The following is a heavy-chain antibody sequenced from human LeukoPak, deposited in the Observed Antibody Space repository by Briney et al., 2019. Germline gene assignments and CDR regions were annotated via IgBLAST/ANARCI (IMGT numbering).Heavy chain of an antibody. Sequence: PGESLKISCKGSGYSFTSYWIGWVRQMPGKGLEWMGIIYPADSNTRYSPSFQGQVTISADRSISTAYLQWSSLYASDTAMYYCARHEYGDSFRVYYMDVWGKGTTVTVSS. CDR2: IYPADSNT. D-gene: IGHD4-17*01. CDR3: ARHEYGDSFRVYYMDV. J-gene: IGHJ6*03. V-gene: IGHV5-51*01. CDR1: GYSFTSYW.